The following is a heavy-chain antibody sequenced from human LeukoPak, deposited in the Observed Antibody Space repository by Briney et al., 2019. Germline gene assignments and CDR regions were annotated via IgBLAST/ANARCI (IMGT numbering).Heavy chain of an antibody. Sequence: PGRSLRLSCAASGFTFSSYGIHWVRQAPGKGLEWVAVISYDGSNKYYADSVKGRFTISRDNSKNTLYLQMNSLRAEDTAVYYCARARSGLLSYWGQGTLVTVSS. CDR1: GFTFSSYG. CDR3: ARARSGLLSY. J-gene: IGHJ4*02. V-gene: IGHV3-30*03. CDR2: ISYDGSNK. D-gene: IGHD3-22*01.